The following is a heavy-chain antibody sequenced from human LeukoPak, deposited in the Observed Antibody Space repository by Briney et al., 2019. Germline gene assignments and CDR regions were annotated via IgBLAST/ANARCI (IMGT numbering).Heavy chain of an antibody. CDR2: IIPIFGTA. Sequence: ASVRVSCKASGGTFISYAISWVRQAPGQGLEWMGGIIPIFGTANYAQKFQGRVTITADESTSTAYMELSSLRSEDTAVYYCARTGIAAAGVRDALYYFDYWGQGTLVTVSS. J-gene: IGHJ4*02. V-gene: IGHV1-69*13. CDR1: GGTFISYA. D-gene: IGHD6-13*01. CDR3: ARTGIAAAGVRDALYYFDY.